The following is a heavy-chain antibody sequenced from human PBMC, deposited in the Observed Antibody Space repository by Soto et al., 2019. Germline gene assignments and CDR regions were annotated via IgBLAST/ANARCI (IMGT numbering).Heavy chain of an antibody. CDR2: ISGSGDST. V-gene: IGHV3-23*01. CDR1: GFTFSSYA. Sequence: GGSLRLSCAASGFTFSSYAMSWVRQAPGKGLEWVSGISGSGDSTYYADSVKGRFTNSRDNSKNTLYLQMNSLKAEDTAVYYCAKGVPGIAVAGTGYFQHWGQGTLVTVSS. J-gene: IGHJ1*01. CDR3: AKGVPGIAVAGTGYFQH. D-gene: IGHD6-19*01.